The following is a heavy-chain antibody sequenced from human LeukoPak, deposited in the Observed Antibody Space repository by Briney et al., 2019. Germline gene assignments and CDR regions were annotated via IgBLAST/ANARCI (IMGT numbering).Heavy chain of an antibody. V-gene: IGHV3-21*01. CDR1: GFTFSSYS. CDR3: ARATRDYGTPYFDY. CDR2: ISSSSSYI. J-gene: IGHJ4*02. Sequence: PGGSLRLSCAASGFTFSSYSMNWVRQAPGKGLEWVSSISSSSSYIYYADSVKGRFTISRDNAKNSLYLQMNSLGAEDTAVYYCARATRDYGTPYFDYWGQGTLVTVSS. D-gene: IGHD4/OR15-4a*01.